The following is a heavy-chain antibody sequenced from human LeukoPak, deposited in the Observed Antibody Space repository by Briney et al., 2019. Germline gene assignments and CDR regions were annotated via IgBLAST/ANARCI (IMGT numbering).Heavy chain of an antibody. D-gene: IGHD5-24*01. J-gene: IGHJ2*01. CDR1: GGTFSSYA. V-gene: IGHV1-69*06. Sequence: ASVKVSCKASGGTFSSYAISWVRQAPGQGLEWMGGIIPIFGTASYAQKFQGRVTITADKSTSTAYMELSSLRSEDTAVYYCARGVEMATTRYFDLWGRGTLVTVSS. CDR3: ARGVEMATTRYFDL. CDR2: IIPIFGTA.